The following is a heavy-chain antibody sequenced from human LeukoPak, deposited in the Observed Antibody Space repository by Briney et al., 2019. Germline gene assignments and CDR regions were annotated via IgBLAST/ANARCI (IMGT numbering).Heavy chain of an antibody. V-gene: IGHV3-33*01. CDR3: ARNNGRLGELSSYYFDY. D-gene: IGHD3-16*02. Sequence: GGSLRLSCAASGFTFSSYGMHWVRQAPGKGLEWVAVIWYDGSNKYYADSVNGRFTISRDNSKNTLYLQMNSLRAEDTAVYYCARNNGRLGELSSYYFDYWGQGTLVTVSS. J-gene: IGHJ4*02. CDR2: IWYDGSNK. CDR1: GFTFSSYG.